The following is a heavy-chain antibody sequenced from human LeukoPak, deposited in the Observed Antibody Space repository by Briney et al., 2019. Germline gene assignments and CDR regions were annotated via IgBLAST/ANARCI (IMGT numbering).Heavy chain of an antibody. V-gene: IGHV4-4*02. J-gene: IGHJ4*02. CDR2: IYHSGST. CDR3: ARGTVVGAGPFDY. CDR1: GGSISSSNW. D-gene: IGHD2-2*01. Sequence: SETLSLTCAVSGGSISSSNWWSWVRQPPGKGLEWIGEIYHSGSTNYNPSLKSRVTISVDKSKNQFSLKLSSVTAADTAVYYCARGTVVGAGPFDYWGQGTLVTVSS.